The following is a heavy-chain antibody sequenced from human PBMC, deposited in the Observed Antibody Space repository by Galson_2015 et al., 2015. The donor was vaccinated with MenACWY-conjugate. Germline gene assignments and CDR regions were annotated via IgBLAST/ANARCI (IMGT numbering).Heavy chain of an antibody. Sequence: SLRLSCAASGFTFSSYGMHWVRQAPGKGLEWVAGIWYDGRNKYYADSVKGRFTISRDNSKNTLYLQMNSLRAEDTAVYYCARGDHYYDSSGSNDSWGQGTLVPVSS. CDR2: IWYDGRNK. D-gene: IGHD3-22*01. J-gene: IGHJ4*02. CDR1: GFTFSSYG. V-gene: IGHV3-33*01. CDR3: ARGDHYYDSSGSNDS.